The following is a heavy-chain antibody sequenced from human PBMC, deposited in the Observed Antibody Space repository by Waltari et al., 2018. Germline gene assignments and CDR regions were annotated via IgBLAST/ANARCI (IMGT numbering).Heavy chain of an antibody. V-gene: IGHV3-74*01. D-gene: IGHD6-19*01. CDR3: VRGSSGWYGTDF. J-gene: IGHJ4*02. Sequence: EVKLVESGGGLVQPGGSLIVSCAASGFTVGETWIQWVRQAPGKGLVWVSRMNSDATIKDYADSVKGRFTISRDNAENTLYLQMNSLRIEDTAIYYCVRGSSGWYGTDFWGQGTLVTVSS. CDR1: GFTVGETW. CDR2: MNSDATIK.